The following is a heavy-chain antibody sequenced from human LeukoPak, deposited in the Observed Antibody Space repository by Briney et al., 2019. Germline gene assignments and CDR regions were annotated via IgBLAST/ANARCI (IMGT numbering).Heavy chain of an antibody. CDR3: ARVRPNWNDGTFDY. J-gene: IGHJ4*02. V-gene: IGHV4-4*07. CDR2: IYPSGST. CDR1: GASITNYY. Sequence: KPSETLSLTCTVSGASITNYYWSWIRQSAGKGLEWIGRIYPSGSTHSNPSLKSRVTMSLDTSKSQFSLGLSSVNAADTAVYYCARVRPNWNDGTFDYWGQGTLVTVSS. D-gene: IGHD1-1*01.